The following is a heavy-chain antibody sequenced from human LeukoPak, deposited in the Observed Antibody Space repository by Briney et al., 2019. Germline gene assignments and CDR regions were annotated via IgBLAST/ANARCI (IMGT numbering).Heavy chain of an antibody. CDR1: GFTFDDYA. CDR3: AKGRIQLWLVRSFDY. CDR2: ISWNSGSI. D-gene: IGHD5-18*01. V-gene: IGHV3-9*01. J-gene: IGHJ4*02. Sequence: GGSLRLSCAASGFTFDDYATHWVRQAPGKGLGWVSGISWNSGSIGYADSVKGRFTISRDNAKNSLYLQMNSLRAEDTALYYCAKGRIQLWLVRSFDYWGQGTLVTVSS.